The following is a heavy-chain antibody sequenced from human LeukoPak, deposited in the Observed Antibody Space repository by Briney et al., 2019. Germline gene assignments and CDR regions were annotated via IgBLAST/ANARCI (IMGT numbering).Heavy chain of an antibody. CDR2: IYYSGST. D-gene: IGHD3-9*01. Sequence: SGTLSLTCTVSGGSISTYYWSWIRQPPGKGLEWIGYIYYSGSTNYNPSLQSRVIISVDTSKNQFSLKLGSVTAADTAVYYCARDRRRRYFDLFGYFDLWGRGTLVTVSS. CDR1: GGSISTYY. CDR3: ARDRRRRYFDLFGYFDL. J-gene: IGHJ2*01. V-gene: IGHV4-59*01.